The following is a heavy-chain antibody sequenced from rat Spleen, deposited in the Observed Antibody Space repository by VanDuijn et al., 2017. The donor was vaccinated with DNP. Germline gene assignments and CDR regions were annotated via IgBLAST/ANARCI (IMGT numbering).Heavy chain of an antibody. Sequence: EVQLVESGGGLVQPGSSLKLSCVASGFTFSAYNMAWARQAPKKGLEWVATIIFDGNRTYYRDSVKGRFTISRDNANHTLYLQMDSLRSEDTATYYCATSPGPNWFAYWGQGTLVTVSS. D-gene: IGHD1-4*01. CDR3: ATSPGPNWFAY. CDR2: IIFDGNRT. CDR1: GFTFSAYN. J-gene: IGHJ3*01. V-gene: IGHV5S10*01.